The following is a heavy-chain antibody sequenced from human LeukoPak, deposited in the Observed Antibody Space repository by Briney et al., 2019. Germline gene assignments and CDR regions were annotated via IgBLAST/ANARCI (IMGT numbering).Heavy chain of an antibody. CDR1: GDSIYTHGYH. CDR2: IFASGST. J-gene: IGHJ4*02. Sequence: ASETLSLTCSVSGDSIYTHGYHWSWLRQLPGKGLEWIGNIFASGSTYYNPSLRNRVSISADTSQTQFSLRLTSVSVADTAVYSCARAPSCGGVSCYAFDYWGQGNLVTVSS. CDR3: ARAPSCGGVSCYAFDY. V-gene: IGHV4-31*02. D-gene: IGHD2-2*01.